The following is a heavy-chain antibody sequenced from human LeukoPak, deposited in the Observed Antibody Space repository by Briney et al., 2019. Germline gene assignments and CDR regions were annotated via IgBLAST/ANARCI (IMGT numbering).Heavy chain of an antibody. V-gene: IGHV4-4*02. J-gene: IGHJ4*02. CDR1: GGSISSSNW. D-gene: IGHD3-22*01. CDR3: ARLGETYYYDSSGYSFDY. CDR2: IYHSGST. Sequence: SETLSLTCAVSGGSISSSNWWSWVRQPPGKGPEWIGEIYHSGSTNYNPSLKSRVTISVDKSKNQFSLKLSSVTAADTAVYYCARLGETYYYDSSGYSFDYWGQGTLVTVSS.